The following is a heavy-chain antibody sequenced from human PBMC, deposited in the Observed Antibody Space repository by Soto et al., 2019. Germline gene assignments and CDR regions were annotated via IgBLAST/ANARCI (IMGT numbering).Heavy chain of an antibody. D-gene: IGHD3-10*01. CDR1: GFTFSNAW. V-gene: IGHV3-15*01. J-gene: IGHJ4*02. CDR3: TTMSTTMVRGVIIHYFDY. Sequence: EVQLVESGGGLVKPGGSLRLSCAASGFTFSNAWMSWVRQAPGKGLEWVGRIKSKTDGGTTDYAAPVKGRFTISRDDSKNTLYLQMNSLKTEDTAVYYCTTMSTTMVRGVIIHYFDYWGQGTLVTVSS. CDR2: IKSKTDGGTT.